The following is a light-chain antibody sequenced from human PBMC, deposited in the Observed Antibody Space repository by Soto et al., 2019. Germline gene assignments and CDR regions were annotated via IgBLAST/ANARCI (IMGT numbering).Light chain of an antibody. CDR1: SSDVGGYNY. V-gene: IGLV2-8*01. Sequence: QSALTQPPSASGSPGQSVTISCTGTSSDVGGYNYVSWYRQHPGKAPQLIIYDVNKRPSGVPDRFSGYKSGNTASLTVSGIQAEDEADYFCNSYGGTNNYVVFGGGTKVTVL. CDR3: NSYGGTNNYVV. J-gene: IGLJ2*01. CDR2: DVN.